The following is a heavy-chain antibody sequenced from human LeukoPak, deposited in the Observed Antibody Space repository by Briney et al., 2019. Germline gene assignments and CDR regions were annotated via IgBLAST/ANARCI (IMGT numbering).Heavy chain of an antibody. CDR3: ARVRTKAALNYYYYYGMDV. CDR1: GYTFTGYY. J-gene: IGHJ6*02. V-gene: IGHV1-2*06. D-gene: IGHD6-6*01. Sequence: ASVKVSCKASGYTFTGYYMYWVRQAPGQGLEWMGRINPNSGGTNYAQKFQGRVTMTRDTSISTAYMELSRLRSDDTAVYYCARVRTKAALNYYYYYGMDVWGQGTTVTVSS. CDR2: INPNSGGT.